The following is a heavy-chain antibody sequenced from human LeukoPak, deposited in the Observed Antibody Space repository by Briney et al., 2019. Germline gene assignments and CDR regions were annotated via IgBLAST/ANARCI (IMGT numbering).Heavy chain of an antibody. CDR2: INHSGST. J-gene: IGHJ6*03. CDR3: ARGHYDFWSGYYTGLREHYMDV. CDR1: GGSFSGYY. D-gene: IGHD3-3*01. Sequence: PSETLSLTCAVYGGSFSGYYWSWIRQPPGKGLEWIGEINHSGSTNYNPSLKSRVTISVYTSRNHFSMKLSSVTAADTAVYYCARGHYDFWSGYYTGLREHYMDVWGKGTTVTVSS. V-gene: IGHV4-34*01.